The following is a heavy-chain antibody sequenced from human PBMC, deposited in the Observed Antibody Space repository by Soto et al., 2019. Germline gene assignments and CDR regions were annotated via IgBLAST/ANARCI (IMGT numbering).Heavy chain of an antibody. CDR3: ARATMIVVGDLFDY. V-gene: IGHV4-31*03. CDR1: GGSVGSDGYY. J-gene: IGHJ4*02. D-gene: IGHD3-22*01. Sequence: QVQLQESGPGLVKASQTLSLTCTVSGGSVGSDGYYWNWIRHLPGQGLECIGFIYYRGNTYYNPSLKSRVTMSVDTSKNQFSLRLSSVTAADTAVYHCARATMIVVGDLFDYWGQGTLVTVSS. CDR2: IYYRGNT.